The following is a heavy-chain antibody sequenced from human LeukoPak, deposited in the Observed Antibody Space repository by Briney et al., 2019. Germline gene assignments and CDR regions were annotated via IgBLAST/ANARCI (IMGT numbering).Heavy chain of an antibody. D-gene: IGHD2/OR15-2a*01. Sequence: GGSLRLSCAASGFTFSDHYMDWVRQAPGKGLEXXXXXXNKAYSYTTEXXXXVXGRFTISRDDSKNSLFLQMNSLKTEDTAVYXCARVFSNNWSETVSDYWGQGTLVTVSS. CDR1: GFTFSDHY. CDR2: XXNKAYSYTT. V-gene: IGHV3-72*01. CDR3: ARVFSNNWSETVSDY. J-gene: IGHJ4*02.